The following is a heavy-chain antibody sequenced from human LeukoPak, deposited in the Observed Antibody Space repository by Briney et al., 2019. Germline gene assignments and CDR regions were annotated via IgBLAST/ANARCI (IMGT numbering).Heavy chain of an antibody. CDR1: GFTFSDYY. V-gene: IGHV3-11*04. J-gene: IGHJ6*02. Sequence: KPGGSLRLSCAASGFTFSDYYMSWIRQAPGKGLEWVSYISSSGSTIYYADSVKGRFTISRDNAKNSLYLQMNSLRAEDTAVYYCARDWGLTYCSSTSCPRRMDVWGQGTTVTVSS. CDR3: ARDWGLTYCSSTSCPRRMDV. D-gene: IGHD2-2*01. CDR2: ISSSGSTI.